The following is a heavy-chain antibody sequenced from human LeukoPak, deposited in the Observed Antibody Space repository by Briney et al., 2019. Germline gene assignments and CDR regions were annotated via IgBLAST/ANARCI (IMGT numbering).Heavy chain of an antibody. D-gene: IGHD5-24*01. Sequence: PGGSLRLSCVASGFTFRNYGMHWVRQAPGKGLEWVAVIWYDGSNKYYGDSVKGRFTISRDNAKNTLFLQMNSLRAEDTAVYYCATLAVEMATITVDYWGQGTLVTVSS. CDR1: GFTFRNYG. V-gene: IGHV3-33*03. CDR3: ATLAVEMATITVDY. CDR2: IWYDGSNK. J-gene: IGHJ4*02.